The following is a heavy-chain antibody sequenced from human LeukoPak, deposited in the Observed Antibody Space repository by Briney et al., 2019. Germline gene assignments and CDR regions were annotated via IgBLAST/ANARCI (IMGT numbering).Heavy chain of an antibody. Sequence: PSETLSLTCTVSGGSISSYYWSWIRQPPGKGLEWIGYIYYSGSTNYNPYLKSRVTISVDTSKNQSSLKLSSVTAADTAVYYCARGRLLYGGNSPFDYWGQGTLVTVSS. D-gene: IGHD4-23*01. V-gene: IGHV4-59*01. CDR1: GGSISSYY. J-gene: IGHJ4*02. CDR2: IYYSGST. CDR3: ARGRLLYGGNSPFDY.